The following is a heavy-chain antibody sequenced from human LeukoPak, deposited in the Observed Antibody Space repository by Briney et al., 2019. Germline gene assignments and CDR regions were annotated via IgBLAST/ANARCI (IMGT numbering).Heavy chain of an antibody. CDR2: IGVSSSHT. J-gene: IGHJ2*01. CDR3: ARESPRLLDLHL. Sequence: GGSLRLSWVASGFTFSVYSMNWVRQAPGKGLEWVSCIGVSSSHTYYAESVEGRFGVSRKNHKKSLYLPMNSLRDGDTAGDYCARESPRLLDLHLWGRGNPVTGPS. D-gene: IGHD3/OR15-3a*01. CDR1: GFTFSVYS. V-gene: IGHV3-21*01.